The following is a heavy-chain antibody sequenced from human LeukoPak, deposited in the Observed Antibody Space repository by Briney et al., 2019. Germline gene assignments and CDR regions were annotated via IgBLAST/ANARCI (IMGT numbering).Heavy chain of an antibody. D-gene: IGHD5-18*01. CDR3: ARKTAMVWYYYYYMDV. CDR1: GGSLSGYY. Sequence: SETLSLTCAVYGGSLSGYYWSWIRQPPGKGLEWIGEINHSGSTNYNPSLKSRVTISVDTSKNQFSLKLSSVTAADTAVYYCARKTAMVWYYYYYMDVWGKGTTVTISS. CDR2: INHSGST. V-gene: IGHV4-34*01. J-gene: IGHJ6*03.